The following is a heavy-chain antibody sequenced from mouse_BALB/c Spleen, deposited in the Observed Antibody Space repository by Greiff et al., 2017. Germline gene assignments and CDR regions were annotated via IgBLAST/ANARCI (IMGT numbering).Heavy chain of an antibody. CDR1: GYSITSDYA. Sequence: EVQLQQSGPGLVKPSQSLSLTCTVTGYSITSDYAWNWIRQFPGNQLEWMGYISYSGSTSYNPSLKSRISITRDTSKNQFFLQLNSVTTEDTATYYCARDGNYGDYAMDYWGQGTSVTVSS. CDR2: ISYSGST. CDR3: ARDGNYGDYAMDY. D-gene: IGHD2-1*01. J-gene: IGHJ4*01. V-gene: IGHV3-2*02.